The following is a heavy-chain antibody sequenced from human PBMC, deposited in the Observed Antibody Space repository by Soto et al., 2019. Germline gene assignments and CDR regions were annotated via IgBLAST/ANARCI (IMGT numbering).Heavy chain of an antibody. Sequence: SETLSLTCTVSGGSISSYSWSWIRQPPGKELEWIGYIYYRGSTNYSPSLKSRVTISVDTSNNQFSLKLSSVTAADTAVYYCASSAENVWGSYRYTFDYWGQGTLVTVSS. D-gene: IGHD3-16*02. V-gene: IGHV4-59*01. CDR1: GGSISSYS. CDR3: ASSAENVWGSYRYTFDY. J-gene: IGHJ4*02. CDR2: IYYRGST.